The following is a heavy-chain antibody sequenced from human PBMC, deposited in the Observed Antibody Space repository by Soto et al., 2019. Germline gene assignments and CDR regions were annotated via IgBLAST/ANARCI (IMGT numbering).Heavy chain of an antibody. CDR2: ISYDGSNK. D-gene: IGHD2-21*02. Sequence: PGGSLRLSCAASGFTFSSYAMHWVRQAPGKGLEWVAVISYDGSNKYYADSVKGRFTISRDNSKNTLYLQMNSLRAEDTAVYYCARDXLGRVVTPFYYYYGMDVWGQGTTVTVSS. V-gene: IGHV3-30-3*01. J-gene: IGHJ6*02. CDR3: ARDXLGRVVTPFYYYYGMDV. CDR1: GFTFSSYA.